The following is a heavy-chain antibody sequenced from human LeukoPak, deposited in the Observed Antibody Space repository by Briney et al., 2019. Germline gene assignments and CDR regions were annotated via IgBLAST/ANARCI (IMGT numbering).Heavy chain of an antibody. V-gene: IGHV1-69*13. CDR1: GGTFSSYA. CDR2: IIPIFGTA. D-gene: IGHD3-10*01. Sequence: ASVKVSCKASGGTFSSYAISWVRQAPGQGLEWMGGIIPIFGTANYAQKFQGRVTITADESTSTAYMELSSLRSEDTAVYYCARDVTHYGSGSHYWFDPWGQGTLVTVSS. J-gene: IGHJ5*02. CDR3: ARDVTHYGSGSHYWFDP.